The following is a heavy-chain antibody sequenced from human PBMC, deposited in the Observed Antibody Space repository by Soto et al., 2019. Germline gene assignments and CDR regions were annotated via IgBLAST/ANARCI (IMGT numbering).Heavy chain of an antibody. V-gene: IGHV3-23*01. CDR1: GFTFSSYA. CDR2: ISGSGGST. J-gene: IGHJ4*02. Sequence: GGSLRLSCAASGFTFSSYAMSWVRQAPGKGLEWVSAISGSGGSTYYADSVKGRFTISRDNSKNTLYLQMNSLRAEDTAVYYCAKERYYYDSSGPGGLDYWGQGTLVTVSS. CDR3: AKERYYYDSSGPGGLDY. D-gene: IGHD3-22*01.